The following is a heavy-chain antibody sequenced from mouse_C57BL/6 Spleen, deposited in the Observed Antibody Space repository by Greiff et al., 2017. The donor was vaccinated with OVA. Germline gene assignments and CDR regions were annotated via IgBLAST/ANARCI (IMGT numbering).Heavy chain of an antibody. CDR2: ISSGGSYT. V-gene: IGHV5-6*01. CDR1: GFTFSSYG. Sequence: EVKLVESGGDLVKPGGSLKLSCAASGFTFSSYGMSWVRQTPDKRLEWVATISSGGSYTYYPDSVKGRFTISRDNAKNTLYLQMSSLKSEDTAMYYCARLITTVKDYWGQGTTLTVSS. D-gene: IGHD1-1*01. J-gene: IGHJ2*01. CDR3: ARLITTVKDY.